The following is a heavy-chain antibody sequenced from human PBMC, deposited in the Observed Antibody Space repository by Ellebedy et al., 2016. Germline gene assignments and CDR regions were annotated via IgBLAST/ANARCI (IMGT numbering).Heavy chain of an antibody. J-gene: IGHJ6*02. Sequence: SETLSLTXTVSGGSISSSSYYWGWIRQPPGKGLEWIGSMYYSGSTYYNPSLKSRVIVSGDTSKNKLSLQLTSVTAADTAVYYCVREGGAETNYGMDVWGQGTTVTVSS. CDR3: VREGGAETNYGMDV. D-gene: IGHD1-26*01. CDR1: GGSISSSSYY. V-gene: IGHV4-39*07. CDR2: MYYSGST.